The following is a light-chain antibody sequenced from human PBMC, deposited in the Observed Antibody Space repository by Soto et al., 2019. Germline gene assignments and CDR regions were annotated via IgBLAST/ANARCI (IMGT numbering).Light chain of an antibody. CDR2: TAS. CDR3: QQYDNLSFT. CDR1: QDIDKY. V-gene: IGKV1-33*01. J-gene: IGKJ3*01. Sequence: DIQMTQSQTSLSASVGDRVTIACQASQDIDKYLNWYQQKPGKAPKLLIYTASNLETGVPSRFSGSGFGTDFTLTISSLQPEDIATYYCQQYDNLSFTFGPGTKVDI.